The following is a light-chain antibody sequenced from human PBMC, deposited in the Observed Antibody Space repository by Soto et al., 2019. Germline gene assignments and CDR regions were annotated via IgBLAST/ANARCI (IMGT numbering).Light chain of an antibody. V-gene: IGKV3-15*01. CDR1: QRVSRH. Sequence: ETVMTQSPVNLSLSPGDTATLSCRASQRVSRHLAWYQQKPGQAPRLLIYAASTRATGIPVRFSGSGSETEFTLTIRSLKSEDFALYYCHQYNNWTWTFGQGTKVDIK. J-gene: IGKJ1*01. CDR2: AAS. CDR3: HQYNNWTWT.